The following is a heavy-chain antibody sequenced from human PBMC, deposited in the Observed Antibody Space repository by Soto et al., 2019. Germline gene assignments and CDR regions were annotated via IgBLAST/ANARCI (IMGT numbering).Heavy chain of an antibody. V-gene: IGHV3-64D*06. CDR1: GFTFSSYA. CDR2: ISSDGGST. CDR3: VKDRYVDY. J-gene: IGHJ4*02. Sequence: PGGSLRLSCSVFGFTFSSYAMHWVRQAPGKGLQYVSSISSDGGSTYYADSVKGRFTISRDNPKNTLYLQMTSLRVEDTAVYYCVKDRYVDYWGQGTLVTVSS.